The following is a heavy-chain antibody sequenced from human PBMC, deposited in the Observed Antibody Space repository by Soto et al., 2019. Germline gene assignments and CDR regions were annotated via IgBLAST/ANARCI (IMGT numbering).Heavy chain of an antibody. J-gene: IGHJ6*02. V-gene: IGHV1-2*02. CDR3: ARDLTAYSSSWRRYYYYGMDV. Sequence: ASVKVSCKASGYTFTGYYMHWVRQAPGQGLEWMGWINPNSGGTNYAQKFQGRVTMTRDTSISTAYMELSRLRSDDTAVYYCARDLTAYSSSWRRYYYYGMDVWGQGTTVTVYS. CDR1: GYTFTGYY. D-gene: IGHD6-13*01. CDR2: INPNSGGT.